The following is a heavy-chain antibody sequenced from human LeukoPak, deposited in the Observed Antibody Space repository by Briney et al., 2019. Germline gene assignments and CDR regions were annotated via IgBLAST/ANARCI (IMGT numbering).Heavy chain of an antibody. V-gene: IGHV4-4*02. CDR1: GRSISSYNG. Sequence: RSETLSLTCAVSGRSISSYNGWSWVRQPPGKGLEGIGESYHSGSTNSNPSLKSRLTISLDKSKNQFSLNLTSVTAADTAVYFCARGQVGSSSNFDYWGQGTLVTVSS. D-gene: IGHD6-6*01. CDR2: SYHSGST. J-gene: IGHJ4*02. CDR3: ARGQVGSSSNFDY.